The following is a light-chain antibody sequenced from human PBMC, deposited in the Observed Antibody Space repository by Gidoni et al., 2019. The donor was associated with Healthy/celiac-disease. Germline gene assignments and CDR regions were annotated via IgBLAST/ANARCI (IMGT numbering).Light chain of an antibody. CDR3: NSRDSSGNHFPVL. CDR2: GKN. J-gene: IGLJ2*01. CDR1: SLRSYY. Sequence: SELTQDPAVSVALGQTVRITCQGDSLRSYYASWYQQKPGQAPVLVIYGKNNRPSGIPDRFSGSSSGNTASLTITGAQAEDEADYYCNSRDSSGNHFPVLFGGGTKLTVL. V-gene: IGLV3-19*01.